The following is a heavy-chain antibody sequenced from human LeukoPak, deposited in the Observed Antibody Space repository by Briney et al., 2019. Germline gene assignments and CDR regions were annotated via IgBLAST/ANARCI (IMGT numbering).Heavy chain of an antibody. CDR2: IYPGDSDT. J-gene: IGHJ6*03. V-gene: IGHV5-51*01. D-gene: IGHD6-13*01. Sequence: GESLKISCKGSGYSYTSYWIGWVRQMPGKGLEWMGIIYPGDSDTRYSPSFQGQVTISADKSISTAYLQWSSLKAAETAMYCCAAREWLLVRYYSFYYRDVWGKGTTVTVSS. CDR3: AAREWLLVRYYSFYYRDV. CDR1: GYSYTSYW.